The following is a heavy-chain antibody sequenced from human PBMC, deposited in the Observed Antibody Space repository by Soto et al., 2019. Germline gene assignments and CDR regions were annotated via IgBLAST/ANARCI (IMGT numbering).Heavy chain of an antibody. J-gene: IGHJ4*02. CDR3: ARDWVFGELKY. D-gene: IGHD3-10*01. V-gene: IGHV1-69*18. CDR2: IIPGCGTT. Sequence: QVQLVQSVAELKKPGSSVKVSCKASGDTFSGYPINGVRQAPGEGLEWMGRIIPGCGTTNDAQKVEGRVTFTADESTNTTYMELRGLRSEDTAGDYCARDWVFGELKYWGPGALVTVSS. CDR1: GDTFSGYP.